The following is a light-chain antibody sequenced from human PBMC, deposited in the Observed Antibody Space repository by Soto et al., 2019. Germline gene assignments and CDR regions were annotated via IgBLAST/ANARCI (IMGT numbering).Light chain of an antibody. J-gene: IGKJ5*01. CDR1: QSVSSN. V-gene: IGKV3-15*01. CDR3: QQYNNWPPIT. CDR2: GAS. Sequence: IVMTQSPATLPVSPGERATLSPRASQSVSSNLAWYQQTPGQAPRLLIYGASTRATGSPARFSGGGSGTEFTLPISSLQSEDLAVYYCQQYNNWPPITFGQGTRLEIK.